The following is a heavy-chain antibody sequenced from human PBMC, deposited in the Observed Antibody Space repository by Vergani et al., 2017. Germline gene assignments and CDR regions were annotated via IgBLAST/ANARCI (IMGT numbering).Heavy chain of an antibody. D-gene: IGHD3-10*01. J-gene: IGHJ4*02. CDR1: GFSVSNSG. CDR3: ANEGSANRIRGWLDH. Sequence: QVQLVESGGGVVQPGGSLRLSCVASGFSVSNSGMHWVRQTPGKGLEWVAFIQYDGSDIFYADFVEGRFTISRDNSKNSLYLQMRSLRFDDTAVYYCANEGSANRIRGWLDHWGQVALVTVSS. V-gene: IGHV3-30*02. CDR2: IQYDGSDI.